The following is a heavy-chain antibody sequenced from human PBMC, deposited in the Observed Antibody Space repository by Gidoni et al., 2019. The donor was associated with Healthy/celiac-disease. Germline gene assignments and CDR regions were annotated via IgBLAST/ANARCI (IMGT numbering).Heavy chain of an antibody. V-gene: IGHV4-59*13. CDR1: GGSISSYY. CDR3: AGEGYDYIWGSTYGMDV. D-gene: IGHD3-16*01. Sequence: QVQLQESGPGLVKPSETLSLTCTVSGGSISSYYWSWIRQPPGKGLEWIGYIYYSGSTNYNPSLKSRVTISVDTSKNQFSLKLSSVTAADTAVYYCAGEGYDYIWGSTYGMDVWGQGTTVTVSS. CDR2: IYYSGST. J-gene: IGHJ6*02.